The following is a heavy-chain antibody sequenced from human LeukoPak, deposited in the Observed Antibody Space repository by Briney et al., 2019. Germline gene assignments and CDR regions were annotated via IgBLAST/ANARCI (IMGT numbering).Heavy chain of an antibody. D-gene: IGHD3-22*01. V-gene: IGHV3-7*01. CDR3: ARDPPHRFTMIEKDS. J-gene: IGHJ4*02. CDR1: GFTFSNYW. CDR2: IKGDGSEK. Sequence: GGSLRLSCAASGFTFSNYWMSWVRQAPGKGLEWVANIKGDGSEKYYVDSVKGRFTISRDNAKNSLYLQMNSLRAEDTAVYYCARDPPHRFTMIEKDSWGQGILVTVSS.